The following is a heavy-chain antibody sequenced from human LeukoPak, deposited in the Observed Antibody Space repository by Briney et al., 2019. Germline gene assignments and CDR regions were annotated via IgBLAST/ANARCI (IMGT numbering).Heavy chain of an antibody. D-gene: IGHD4-17*01. CDR3: VRGWAVTSFDY. CDR1: GGSISTSNYF. Sequence: SETLSLTCTVSGGSISTSNYFWDWIRQPPGKGLEWIGTIYYSGSTYYNPSLKSRLSMSVDPSKNQFSLKLSSVTAADTAVYYCVRGWAVTSFDYWGQGTLVTVSS. V-gene: IGHV4-39*07. J-gene: IGHJ4*02. CDR2: IYYSGST.